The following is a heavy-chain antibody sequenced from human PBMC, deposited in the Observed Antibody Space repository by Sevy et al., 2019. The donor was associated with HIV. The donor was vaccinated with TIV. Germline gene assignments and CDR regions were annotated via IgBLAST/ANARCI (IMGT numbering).Heavy chain of an antibody. Sequence: SETLSLTCTVSGGSISSYYWSWIRQPPGKGLEWIGYIYYSGSTNYNPSLKSRVTISVDTSKNQFSLKLSSVTAADTAVYYCARGGSSWYDMAFDIWGQWTMVTVSS. D-gene: IGHD6-13*01. CDR1: GGSISSYY. J-gene: IGHJ3*02. CDR2: IYYSGST. V-gene: IGHV4-59*01. CDR3: ARGGSSWYDMAFDI.